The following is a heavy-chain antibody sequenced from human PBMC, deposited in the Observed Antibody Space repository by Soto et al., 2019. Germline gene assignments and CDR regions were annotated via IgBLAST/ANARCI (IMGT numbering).Heavy chain of an antibody. V-gene: IGHV1-18*01. D-gene: IGHD3-10*01. CDR1: GYTFTSHG. CDR3: ARIVRGSNIDYYPYIDV. Sequence: QVQLVQSGAEVKKPGASVKVSCKASGYTFTSHGISWVRQAPGQGLEWMGWISAYNGDTNYAQKLQGRVTVTTDTSTSTAYMELRSLRSEDTAVYYCARIVRGSNIDYYPYIDVWGKGTTVTVSS. J-gene: IGHJ6*03. CDR2: ISAYNGDT.